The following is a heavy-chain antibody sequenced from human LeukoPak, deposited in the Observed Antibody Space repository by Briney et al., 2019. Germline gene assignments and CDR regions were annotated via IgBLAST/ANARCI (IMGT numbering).Heavy chain of an antibody. V-gene: IGHV4-59*12. CDR3: VCTPTWLAFDI. D-gene: IGHD5-12*01. CDR2: IHYSGSI. CDR1: GGSISTYF. J-gene: IGHJ3*02. Sequence: TSETLSLTCTVSGGSISTYFCSWIRQPPEKGLEWIGNIHYSGSIDYNPSLKSRVTISVDTSKNQFSLKLSSVTAADTAVYYCVCTPTWLAFDIWGQGTMVTVSS.